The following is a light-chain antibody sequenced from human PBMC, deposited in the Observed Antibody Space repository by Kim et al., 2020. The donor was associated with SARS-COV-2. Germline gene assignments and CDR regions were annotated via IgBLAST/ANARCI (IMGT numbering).Light chain of an antibody. CDR1: QSISTW. CDR3: QQYDDYSALT. Sequence: SGGDTVSISCRARQSISTWLASYQQKPGKAPKLLIHDASDLAGGVPSRFSGSGSGTEFTLTLSSLQPDDFATYYCQQYDDYSALTFGGGAKVDIK. CDR2: DAS. J-gene: IGKJ4*01. V-gene: IGKV1-5*01.